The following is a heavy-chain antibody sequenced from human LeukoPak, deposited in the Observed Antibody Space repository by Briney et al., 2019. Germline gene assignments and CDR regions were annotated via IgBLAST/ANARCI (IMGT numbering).Heavy chain of an antibody. CDR1: GFTFSSYD. Sequence: GGSLRLSCAASGFTFSSYDIHWVRQAPGKGLEWVAVISYDGSNKYYADSVKGRFTISRDNAKNSLYLQMNSLRAEDTAVYYCAELGITMIGGVWGKGTTVTISS. J-gene: IGHJ6*04. V-gene: IGHV3-30*12. D-gene: IGHD3-10*02. CDR3: AELGITMIGGV. CDR2: ISYDGSNK.